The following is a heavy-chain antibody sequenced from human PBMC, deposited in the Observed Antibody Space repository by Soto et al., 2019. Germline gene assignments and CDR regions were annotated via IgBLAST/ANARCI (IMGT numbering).Heavy chain of an antibody. D-gene: IGHD3-3*01. J-gene: IGHJ3*02. V-gene: IGHV3-66*01. CDR2: IYSGGST. Sequence: PGRSLRLSCAAFGFTGSSNYISWIRQAQGKGLEWVSVIYSGGSTYYADSVKGRFTISRDNSKNTLYLQMNSLRAEDTAAYYCARDKHYDFWSGYSPGHDAFDIWGQGTIVTVSS. CDR3: ARDKHYDFWSGYSPGHDAFDI. CDR1: GFTGSSNY.